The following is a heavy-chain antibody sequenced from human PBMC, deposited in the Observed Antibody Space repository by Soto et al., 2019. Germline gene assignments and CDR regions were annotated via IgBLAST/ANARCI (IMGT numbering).Heavy chain of an antibody. CDR3: ARDVGYSSGWYFDY. CDR1: GYTFTSYG. Sequence: ASVKVSCKASGYTFTSYGISWVRQAPGQGLEWMGWISAYNGNTNYAQNLQGRVTMTTDTSTSTAYMEVMSLCSDDSFVYYCARDVGYSSGWYFDYWGQGTLVTVSS. D-gene: IGHD6-19*01. J-gene: IGHJ4*02. V-gene: IGHV1-18*01. CDR2: ISAYNGNT.